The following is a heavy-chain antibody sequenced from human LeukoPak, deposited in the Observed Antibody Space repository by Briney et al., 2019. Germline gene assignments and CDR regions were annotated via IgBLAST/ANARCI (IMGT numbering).Heavy chain of an antibody. V-gene: IGHV3-43*02. CDR1: GFTFDDYA. Sequence: GGSLRLSCEASGFTFDDYAMHWVRQAPGKGLEWVSLISGDGGSTYYADSVKGRFTISRDNSKNSLYLQMNSLRTEDTALYYCAKDLASGSYYLGYFDYWGQGTLVTVSS. CDR2: ISGDGGST. J-gene: IGHJ4*02. D-gene: IGHD1-26*01. CDR3: AKDLASGSYYLGYFDY.